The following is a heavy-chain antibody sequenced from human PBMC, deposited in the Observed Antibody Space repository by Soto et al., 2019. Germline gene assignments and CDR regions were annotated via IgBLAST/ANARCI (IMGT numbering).Heavy chain of an antibody. CDR3: ASTTVDIVVVPAATTYYYYGMDF. CDR2: IIPIFGTA. D-gene: IGHD2-2*03. Sequence: VASVKVSCKASGGTFSSYAISWVRQAPGQGLEWMGGIIPIFGTANYAQKFQGRVTITADESTSTAYMELSSLRSEDTAVYYCASTTVDIVVVPAATTYYYYGMDFWGQGTTVTVSS. J-gene: IGHJ6*02. V-gene: IGHV1-69*13. CDR1: GGTFSSYA.